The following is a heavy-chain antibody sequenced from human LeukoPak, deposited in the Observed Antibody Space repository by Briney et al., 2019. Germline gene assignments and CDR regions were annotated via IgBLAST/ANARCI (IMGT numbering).Heavy chain of an antibody. J-gene: IGHJ2*01. CDR2: IVFGSCNT. Sequence: SVKVSCKASGFTFATSAVQWVRQARGHRLEWIGWIVFGSCNTNYAQKFQERVTITRDMSTSTAYMELSSLRSEDTSVYYCAAPQSGSYIYWYFDLWGRGTLVTVSS. D-gene: IGHD3-10*01. CDR1: GFTFATSA. V-gene: IGHV1-58*01. CDR3: AAPQSGSYIYWYFDL.